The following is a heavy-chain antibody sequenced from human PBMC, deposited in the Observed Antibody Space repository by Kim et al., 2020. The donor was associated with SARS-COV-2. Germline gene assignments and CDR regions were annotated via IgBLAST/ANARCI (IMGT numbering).Heavy chain of an antibody. CDR2: ISWNSGSI. J-gene: IGHJ6*02. Sequence: GGSLRLSCAASGFTFGDYAMHWVRQAPGKGLEWVSGISWNSGSIGYADSVKGRFTISRDNAKNSLYLQMNSLRAEDTALYYCAKDERMYYYGSGSYYPRDYYYGMYVWGQGTTVTVSS. CDR3: AKDERMYYYGSGSYYPRDYYYGMYV. V-gene: IGHV3-9*01. D-gene: IGHD3-10*01. CDR1: GFTFGDYA.